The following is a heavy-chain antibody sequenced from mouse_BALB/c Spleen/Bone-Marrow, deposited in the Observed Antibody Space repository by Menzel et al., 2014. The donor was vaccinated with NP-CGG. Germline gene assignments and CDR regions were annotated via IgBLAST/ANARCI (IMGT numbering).Heavy chain of an antibody. CDR3: ARRISTATGGFAY. CDR1: GYSFTSYW. D-gene: IGHD1-2*01. CDR2: IDPSDTES. J-gene: IGHJ3*01. V-gene: IGHV1S126*01. Sequence: VKLVESGPQLVRPGASLKISCKASGYSFTSYWIHWVRQRPGQGLEWIGMIDPSDTESRLNQNFKDKATLTVDKSSSTAYLQLNSPTSEDSAVFYCARRISTATGGFAYWGQGTLVTASA.